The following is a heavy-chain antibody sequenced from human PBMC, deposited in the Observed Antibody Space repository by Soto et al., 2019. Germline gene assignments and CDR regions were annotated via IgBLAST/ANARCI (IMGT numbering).Heavy chain of an antibody. D-gene: IGHD3-22*01. CDR1: GGTFSSYA. V-gene: IGHV1-69*13. CDR2: IIPIFGTA. J-gene: IGHJ3*02. CDR3: ARGNYYDSSCHYYASYNGDAFDI. Sequence: SVKVSCKASGGTFSSYASSWVRQAPGQRLEWMGGIIPIFGTANYAQKFQGRVTITADESTSTAYMELSSLRSEDTAVYYCARGNYYDSSCHYYASYNGDAFDIWGQGTMVTVSS.